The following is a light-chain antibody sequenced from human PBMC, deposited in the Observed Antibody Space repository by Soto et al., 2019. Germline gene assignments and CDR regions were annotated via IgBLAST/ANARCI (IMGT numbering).Light chain of an antibody. CDR3: QSYDSSLSGV. V-gene: IGLV1-40*01. J-gene: IGLJ1*01. CDR2: GNS. CDR1: ISNIGAGYD. Sequence: QSVLTQPPSVSGAPGQRVTISCTGSISNIGAGYDVHWYQQFPGTAPKLLIYGNSNRPSGVPDRFSGSKSGTSASLAITGLQAEDEADYYCQSYDSSLSGVLGSGTKVTVL.